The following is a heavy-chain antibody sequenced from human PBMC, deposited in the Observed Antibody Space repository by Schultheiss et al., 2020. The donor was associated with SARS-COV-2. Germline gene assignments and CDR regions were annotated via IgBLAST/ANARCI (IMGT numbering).Heavy chain of an antibody. Sequence: GGSLRLSCAASGFTFDDYAMHWVRQAPGKGLEWVSGISWNSGSIGYADSVKGRFTISRDNAKNTLYLQMNSLRAEDTAVYYCARDPAAAGYYFDYWGQGTLVTVSS. CDR3: ARDPAAAGYYFDY. CDR1: GFTFDDYA. J-gene: IGHJ4*02. CDR2: ISWNSGSI. V-gene: IGHV3-9*01. D-gene: IGHD6-13*01.